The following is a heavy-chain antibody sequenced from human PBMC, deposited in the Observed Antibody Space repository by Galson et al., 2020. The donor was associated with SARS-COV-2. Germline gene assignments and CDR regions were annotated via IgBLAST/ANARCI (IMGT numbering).Heavy chain of an antibody. V-gene: IGHV4-30-2*01. J-gene: IGHJ4*02. Sequence: SETLSLTCAVSGGSISSGGYSWSWIRQPPGKGLEWIGYIYHSGSTYYNPSLKSRVTISVDRSKNQFSLKLSSVTAADTAVYYCARIYSSGSWTFDCWGQGTLVTVSS. D-gene: IGHD3-10*01. CDR2: IYHSGST. CDR1: GGSISSGGYS. CDR3: ARIYSSGSWTFDC.